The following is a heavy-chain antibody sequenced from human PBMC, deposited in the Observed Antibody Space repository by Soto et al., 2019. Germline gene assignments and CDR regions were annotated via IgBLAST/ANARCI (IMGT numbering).Heavy chain of an antibody. V-gene: IGHV5-51*01. J-gene: IGHJ4*02. CDR1: GGTFSSYT. D-gene: IGHD1-26*01. CDR2: IYPSDSDT. Sequence: GASVKVSCKASGGTFSSYTISWVRQMPGKGPEWMGIIYPSDSDTRYSPSFEGQVTISADKSISTAYLQWSSLKASDTAMYYCARPISGSIDHWGQGTLVTVSS. CDR3: ARPISGSIDH.